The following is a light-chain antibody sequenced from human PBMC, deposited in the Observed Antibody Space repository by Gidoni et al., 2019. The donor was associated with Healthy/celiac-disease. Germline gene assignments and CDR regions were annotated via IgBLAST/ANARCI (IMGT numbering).Light chain of an antibody. Sequence: DIQMTQSPSTLSASVGDRVTITCRASQSISSWLALYQQKPGKAPNLLIYQSSSLDSGVPSRFSSSGSGTEFTLTISSLQPDDFATYYCQQYNSYSLTFGGGTKVEIK. V-gene: IGKV1-5*03. CDR2: QSS. CDR3: QQYNSYSLT. J-gene: IGKJ4*01. CDR1: QSISSW.